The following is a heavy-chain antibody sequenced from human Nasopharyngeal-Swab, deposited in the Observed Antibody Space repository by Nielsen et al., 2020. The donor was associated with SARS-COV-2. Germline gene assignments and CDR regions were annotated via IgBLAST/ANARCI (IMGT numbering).Heavy chain of an antibody. Sequence: GGSLRLSCAASGFRFSSYGMNWVRQAAGKGLEWVAVMSHDGSNEDYADSVKGRFTISRDNSKNTLYLQMNSLRTEDTAVYYCAKFLTVTPVVTYSYGMDVWGQGTTVTVSS. CDR2: MSHDGSNE. D-gene: IGHD4-23*01. CDR3: AKFLTVTPVVTYSYGMDV. V-gene: IGHV3-30*18. CDR1: GFRFSSYG. J-gene: IGHJ6*02.